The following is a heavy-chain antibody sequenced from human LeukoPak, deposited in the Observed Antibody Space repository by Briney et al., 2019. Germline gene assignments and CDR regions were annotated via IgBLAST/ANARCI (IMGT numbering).Heavy chain of an antibody. CDR1: GYTFTGYY. D-gene: IGHD3-22*01. J-gene: IGHJ3*02. CDR3: ARDRVYGYYYDSSGYSVYAFDI. CDR2: INPNSGGT. V-gene: IGHV1-2*06. Sequence: ASVKVSCXASGYTFTGYYMHWVRQAPGQGLEWMGRINPNSGGTNYAQKFQGRVTMTRDTSISTAYMELSRLRSDDTAVYYCARDRVYGYYYDSSGYSVYAFDIWGQGTMVTVSS.